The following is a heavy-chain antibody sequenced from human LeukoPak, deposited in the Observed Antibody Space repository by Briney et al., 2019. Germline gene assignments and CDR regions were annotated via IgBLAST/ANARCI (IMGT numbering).Heavy chain of an antibody. J-gene: IGHJ4*02. CDR2: INGGGTTT. CDR1: GFTFSDYS. D-gene: IGHD6-19*01. Sequence: GSLRLSCETSGFTFSDYSMHWVRESPGKGLVWVSRINGGGTTTSYADSVKGRFTISRDNAKNTLYLQMSSLRAEDTALYYCARGIGWYGTDYWGQGTQVTVSS. V-gene: IGHV3-74*01. CDR3: ARGIGWYGTDY.